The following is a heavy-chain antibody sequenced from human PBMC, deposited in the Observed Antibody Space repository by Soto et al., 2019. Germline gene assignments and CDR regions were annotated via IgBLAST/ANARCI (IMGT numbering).Heavy chain of an antibody. J-gene: IGHJ4*02. CDR3: ARGAWDFYSDYSGGRFDY. CDR2: IKSDGTEK. V-gene: IGHV3-7*03. CDR1: GFTFRNYY. D-gene: IGHD3-3*01. Sequence: PGGSLRLSCAASGFTFRNYYMNWVRQAPGKGLEWVAKIKSDGTEKYYVDSVKGRFTISRDNAENSLYLQMNSLRAEDTAVYYWARGAWDFYSDYSGGRFDYWGQGTLVTVSS.